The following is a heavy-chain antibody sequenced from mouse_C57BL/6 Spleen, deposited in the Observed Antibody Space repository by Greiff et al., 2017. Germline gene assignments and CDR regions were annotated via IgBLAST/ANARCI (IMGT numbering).Heavy chain of an antibody. Sequence: QVQLQQPGAELVKPGASVKISCKASGYAFSSYWMNWVKQRPGKGLEWIGQIYPGDGDTNYNGKFKGKATLAADKSYSTAYMQLSSLTSEDSAVYLCARSESNYLYWDFSVWGTGTSVTVSS. J-gene: IGHJ1*03. CDR3: ARSESNYLYWDFSV. CDR2: IYPGDGDT. D-gene: IGHD2-5*01. V-gene: IGHV1-80*01. CDR1: GYAFSSYW.